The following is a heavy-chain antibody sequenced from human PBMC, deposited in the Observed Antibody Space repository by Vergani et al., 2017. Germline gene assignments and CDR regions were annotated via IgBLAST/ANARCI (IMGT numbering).Heavy chain of an antibody. CDR1: GFTFSSYA. D-gene: IGHD5-24*01. Sequence: QVQLVESGGGVVQPGRSLRLSCAASGFTFSSYAMHWVRQAPGKGLEWVAVISYDGSNKYYADSVKGRFTISRDNSKNTLYLQMNSLRAEDTAVYYCANVEMATSSAYYYYYMDVWGKGTTVTVSS. J-gene: IGHJ6*03. CDR3: ANVEMATSSAYYYYYMDV. CDR2: ISYDGSNK. V-gene: IGHV3-30-3*01.